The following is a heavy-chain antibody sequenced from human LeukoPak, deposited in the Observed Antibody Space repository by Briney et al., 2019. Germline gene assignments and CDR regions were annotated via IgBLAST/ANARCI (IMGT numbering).Heavy chain of an antibody. J-gene: IGHJ5*02. CDR3: ASHTTTVTTSWFDP. Sequence: GASVKVSCKASGYIFTGYYMHWVRQAPGQGLEWMGWINPNSGGTNYAQKFQGRVTMTRDTSISTAYMELSRLRSDDTAVYYCASHTTTVTTSWFDPWGQGTLVTVSS. V-gene: IGHV1-2*02. D-gene: IGHD4-17*01. CDR1: GYIFTGYY. CDR2: INPNSGGT.